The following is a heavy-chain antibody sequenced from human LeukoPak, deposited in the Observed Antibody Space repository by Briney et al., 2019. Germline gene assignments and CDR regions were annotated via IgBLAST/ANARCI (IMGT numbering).Heavy chain of an antibody. D-gene: IGHD1-26*01. Sequence: SETLSLTCTVSGGSISSGDYYWSWIRQPPGKGLEWIGYIYYSGSTYYNPSLKSRVTMSVDTSKNQFSLKLNSVTAADTAVYYCARDIVGVTRAFGYWGQGTLATVSS. V-gene: IGHV4-30-4*02. CDR1: GGSISSGDYY. CDR3: ARDIVGVTRAFGY. J-gene: IGHJ4*02. CDR2: IYYSGST.